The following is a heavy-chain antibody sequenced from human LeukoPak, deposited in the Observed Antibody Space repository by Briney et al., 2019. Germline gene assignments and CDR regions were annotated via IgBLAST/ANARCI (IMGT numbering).Heavy chain of an antibody. CDR3: TRDLGEYDYVD. J-gene: IGHJ4*02. Sequence: GGSLRLSCAASGFTLNGYNMNWVRQAPGKGPEWVSYISSSGYYIYYADSVKGRFTISRDNAKNSLYLQMNSLRAEDTAVYYCTRDLGEYDYVDWGQGTLVTVSS. CDR1: GFTLNGYN. CDR2: ISSSGYYI. V-gene: IGHV3-21*01. D-gene: IGHD3-16*01.